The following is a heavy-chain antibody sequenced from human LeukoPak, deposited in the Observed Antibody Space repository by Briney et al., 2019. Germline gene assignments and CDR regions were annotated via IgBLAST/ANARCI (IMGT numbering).Heavy chain of an antibody. CDR3: ARDLWSAVDY. CDR1: GYTFTGYA. V-gene: IGHV7-4-1*02. Sequence: ASVKVSCKTSGYTFTGYAMNWVRQAPGQGLEWMGWINTNTGNPTHGQGFTGRFVFSLDTSVSTAYLQISSLKAEDTAVYYCARDLWSAVDYWGQGTLVTVSS. D-gene: IGHD1-26*01. J-gene: IGHJ4*02. CDR2: INTNTGNP.